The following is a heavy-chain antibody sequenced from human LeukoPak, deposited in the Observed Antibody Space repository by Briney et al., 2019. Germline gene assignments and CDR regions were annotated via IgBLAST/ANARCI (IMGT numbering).Heavy chain of an antibody. CDR3: ARDGDIAVATAPYYFDY. D-gene: IGHD6-19*01. Sequence: PGGSLRLSCAASGLTFSYYEMIWVRQAPGKGLEWVSYITCGSTTKNYADSVKGRFTISRDNAKISLYLRMNSLRAEDTAIYYCARDGDIAVATAPYYFDYWGQGILVTVSS. V-gene: IGHV3-48*03. CDR1: GLTFSYYE. J-gene: IGHJ4*02. CDR2: ITCGSTTK.